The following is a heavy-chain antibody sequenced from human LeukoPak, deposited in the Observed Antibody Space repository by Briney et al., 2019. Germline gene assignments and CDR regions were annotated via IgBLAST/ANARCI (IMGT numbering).Heavy chain of an antibody. J-gene: IGHJ3*02. CDR2: IYASGIT. CDR1: GVYISSGNYF. D-gene: IGHD4-17*01. Sequence: SQTLSLTCTVSGVYISSGNYFWAWIRQPAGKGLEWIGRIYASGITNYSPSLKSRVTISVDTSKNQFSVKLSSVTAADTAVYYCARGNGDYIDTFDNWGKGTMVTVSS. V-gene: IGHV4-61*02. CDR3: ARGNGDYIDTFDN.